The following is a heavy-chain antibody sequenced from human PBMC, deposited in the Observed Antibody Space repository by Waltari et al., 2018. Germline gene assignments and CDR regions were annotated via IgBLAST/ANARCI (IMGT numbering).Heavy chain of an antibody. J-gene: IGHJ4*02. D-gene: IGHD2-15*01. CDR3: VRDFGGNLDS. CDR1: TFTVTSHW. Sequence: EVSVVESGEGLVQPGGAMKISCAASTFTVTSHWTAWVGQAPGKGLVWVSRINPDGNTINDADSVRGRFTISRDSARNTLYLQMNSLRADVTAVYYCVRDFGGNLDSWGQGTLVTVSS. CDR2: INPDGNTI. V-gene: IGHV3-74*01.